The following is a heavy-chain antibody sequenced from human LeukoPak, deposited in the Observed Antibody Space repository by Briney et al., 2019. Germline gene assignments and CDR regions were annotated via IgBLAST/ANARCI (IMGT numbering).Heavy chain of an antibody. CDR3: VRGQGYCSNTRCSPGYYMDV. D-gene: IGHD2-2*01. Sequence: NPGGSLRLSCAASGFTFSSYSMNWVRQAPEKGLEWVSRISSSGSLINYADSVKGRFTISRDNAKNSMYLQMDSLRVEDTAMYYCVRGQGYCSNTRCSPGYYMDVWGKGTTVTVSS. CDR1: GFTFSSYS. CDR2: ISSSGSLI. J-gene: IGHJ6*03. V-gene: IGHV3-21*01.